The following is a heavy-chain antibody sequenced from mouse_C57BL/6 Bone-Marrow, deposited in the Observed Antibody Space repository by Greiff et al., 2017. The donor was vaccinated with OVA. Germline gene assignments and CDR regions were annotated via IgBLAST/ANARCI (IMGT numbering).Heavy chain of an antibody. J-gene: IGHJ2*01. CDR3: ARRLYYYGSSYFDY. V-gene: IGHV1-64*01. CDR2: IHPNSGST. Sequence: VQLQQSGAELARPGASVKLSCKASGYTFTSYWMHWVKQRPGQGLEWIGMIHPNSGSTNYNEKFKSKATLTVDKSSSTAYMQLSSLTSEDSAVYYCARRLYYYGSSYFDYWGQGTTLTVSS. CDR1: GYTFTSYW. D-gene: IGHD1-1*01.